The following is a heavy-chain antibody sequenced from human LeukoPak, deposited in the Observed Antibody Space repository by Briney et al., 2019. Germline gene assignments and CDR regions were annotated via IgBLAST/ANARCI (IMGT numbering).Heavy chain of an antibody. Sequence: GASVKVSCKASGYTFTSYGISWVRQAPGQGLEWMGWISAYNGNTNYAQKLQGRVTMTTDTSTSTAYMELRSLRSDDTAVYYCARVGYYDSSGPHAFDIWGQGTMVTVSS. V-gene: IGHV1-18*01. D-gene: IGHD3-22*01. CDR3: ARVGYYDSSGPHAFDI. J-gene: IGHJ3*02. CDR1: GYTFTSYG. CDR2: ISAYNGNT.